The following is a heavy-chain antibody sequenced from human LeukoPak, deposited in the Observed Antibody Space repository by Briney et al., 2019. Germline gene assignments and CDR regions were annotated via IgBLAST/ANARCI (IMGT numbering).Heavy chain of an antibody. D-gene: IGHD5-12*01. V-gene: IGHV4-59*01. CDR1: DGSISGYY. CDR2: IYYSGYT. J-gene: IGHJ4*02. Sequence: SETLSLTCTVSDGSISGYYWSWIRQPPGKGLELIGHIYYSGYTTYNPSLESRVTMSVDTSKNQFSLNLSSVTAADTAVYYCARGVWWLRTPFDYWGQGTLVTVSS. CDR3: ARGVWWLRTPFDY.